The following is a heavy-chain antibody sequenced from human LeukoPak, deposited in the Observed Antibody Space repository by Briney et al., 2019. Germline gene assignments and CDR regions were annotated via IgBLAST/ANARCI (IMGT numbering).Heavy chain of an antibody. V-gene: IGHV3-30*02. CDR2: IRYDGNNK. CDR1: GFTFSSYG. J-gene: IGHJ6*03. CDR3: AKSGEWFGELLDYYYMDV. Sequence: GGSLRLSCAASGFTFSSYGMHWVRQAPGKGLEWVAFIRYDGNNKYYADSVKGRFTISRNNSNNTLYLQMDSLRPEDTAVYYCAKSGEWFGELLDYYYMDVWGKGTTVTVSS. D-gene: IGHD3-10*01.